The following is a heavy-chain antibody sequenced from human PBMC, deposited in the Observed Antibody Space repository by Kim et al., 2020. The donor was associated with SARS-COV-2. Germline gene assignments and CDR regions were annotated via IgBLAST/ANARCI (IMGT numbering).Heavy chain of an antibody. J-gene: IGHJ4*02. CDR1: GYSFTSYW. V-gene: IGHV5-10-1*01. CDR3: ARLAGIAAAGPEVDY. D-gene: IGHD6-13*01. CDR2: IDPSDSYT. Sequence: GESLKISCKGSGYSFTSYWISWVRQMPGKGLEWMWRIDPSDSYTNYSPSFQGHVTISADKSISTAYLQWSSLKASDTAMYYCARLAGIAAAGPEVDYWGQGTLVTVSS.